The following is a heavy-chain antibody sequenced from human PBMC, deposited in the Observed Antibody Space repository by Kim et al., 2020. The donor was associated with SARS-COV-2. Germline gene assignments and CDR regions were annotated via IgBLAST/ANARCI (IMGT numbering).Heavy chain of an antibody. D-gene: IGHD1-7*01. V-gene: IGHV4-39*01. CDR3: ASSPNWNYSHNWFDP. Sequence: SETLSLTCTVSGGSISSSSYYWGWIRQPPGKGLEWIGSIYYSGSTYYNPSLKSRVTISVDTSKNQFSLKLSSVTAADTAVYYCASSPNWNYSHNWFDPWGQGTLVTVSS. J-gene: IGHJ5*02. CDR1: GGSISSSSYY. CDR2: IYYSGST.